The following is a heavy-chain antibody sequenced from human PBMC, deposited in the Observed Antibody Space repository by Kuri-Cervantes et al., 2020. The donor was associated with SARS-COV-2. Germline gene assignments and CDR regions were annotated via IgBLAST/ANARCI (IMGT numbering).Heavy chain of an antibody. D-gene: IGHD3-22*01. Sequence: ASVKVSCKASGYTFSAYNMHWVRQAPGQGLEWMGRINPNSGGTNYAQNLQGRVTMTRDTSISTAYMELSSLRSDDTAFYYCATVAAYYDSSRYFEYWGQGTLVTVSS. CDR1: GYTFSAYN. J-gene: IGHJ4*02. V-gene: IGHV1-2*06. CDR2: INPNSGGT. CDR3: ATVAAYYDSSRYFEY.